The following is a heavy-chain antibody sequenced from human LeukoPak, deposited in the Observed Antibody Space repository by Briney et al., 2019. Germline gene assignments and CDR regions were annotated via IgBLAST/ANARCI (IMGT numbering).Heavy chain of an antibody. CDR2: IHYTGST. CDR3: ARYTYYYDSSGPREYYYYYYMDV. CDR1: GGSISSYY. V-gene: IGHV4-59*01. Sequence: SETLSLTCTVSGGSISSYYWSWIRQPPRKGLEWIGYIHYTGSTNYNPSLKSRVTISVDTSKNQFSLKLSSVTAADTAVYYCARYTYYYDSSGPREYYYYYYMDVWGKGTTVTISS. J-gene: IGHJ6*03. D-gene: IGHD3-22*01.